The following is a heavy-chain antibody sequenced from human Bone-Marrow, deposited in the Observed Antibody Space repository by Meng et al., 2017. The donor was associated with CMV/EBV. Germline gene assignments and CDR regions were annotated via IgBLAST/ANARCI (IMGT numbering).Heavy chain of an antibody. V-gene: IGHV4-59*01. D-gene: IGHD1-1*01. J-gene: IGHJ4*02. CDR3: ARGATGTRFDY. CDR1: GGSISSYY. Sequence: ESLKISCTVSGGSISSYYWSWIRQPPGKGLEWIGYIYYSGSTNYNPSLKSRVTISVDTSKNQFSLKLSSVTAADTAVYYCARGATGTRFDYWGQGTLVTVSS. CDR2: IYYSGST.